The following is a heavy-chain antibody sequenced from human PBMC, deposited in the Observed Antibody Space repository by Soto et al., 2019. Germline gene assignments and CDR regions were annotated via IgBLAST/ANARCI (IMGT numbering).Heavy chain of an antibody. Sequence: GVSVKVSCEASGGSFSSYAIGWVRQAPGQGLEWMGGIIPIFGTANYAQKFQRRVTMTADESTSTAYMELSSLRSEDTAVYYCANLFAGNYYGMDVWGQGTTVTVSS. CDR1: GGSFSSYA. V-gene: IGHV1-69*13. D-gene: IGHD3-10*01. CDR3: ANLFAGNYYGMDV. J-gene: IGHJ6*02. CDR2: IIPIFGTA.